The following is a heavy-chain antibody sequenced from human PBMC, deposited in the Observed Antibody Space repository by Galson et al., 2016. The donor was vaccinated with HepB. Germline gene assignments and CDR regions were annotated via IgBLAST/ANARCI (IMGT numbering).Heavy chain of an antibody. CDR1: GGSISSTLYQ. Sequence: ETLSLTCTVSGGSISSTLYQWGWFRQPPGKGLEWIGSIYYNEDTYYNPSLKSRITISVDTPKNQFSLRLSSLTAADTAVYYCARRTYCGGDCYAYTFDVWGLGTMVSVSS. J-gene: IGHJ3*01. V-gene: IGHV4-39*01. D-gene: IGHD2-21*02. CDR3: ARRTYCGGDCYAYTFDV. CDR2: IYYNEDT.